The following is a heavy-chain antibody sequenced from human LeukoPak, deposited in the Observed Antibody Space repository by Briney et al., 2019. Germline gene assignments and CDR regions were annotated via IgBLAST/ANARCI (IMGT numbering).Heavy chain of an antibody. V-gene: IGHV3-53*01. D-gene: IGHD3-10*01. CDR2: IYSGGST. CDR3: AREGDGSGTRPLDY. CDR1: GFTVSSNY. Sequence: GGSLRLSCAASGFTVSSNYMSWVRQAPGKGLEWVSVIYSGGSTYYAVSVKGRFTISRDNSKNTLYLQMNSLRAEDTAVYYCAREGDGSGTRPLDYWGQGTLVTVSS. J-gene: IGHJ4*02.